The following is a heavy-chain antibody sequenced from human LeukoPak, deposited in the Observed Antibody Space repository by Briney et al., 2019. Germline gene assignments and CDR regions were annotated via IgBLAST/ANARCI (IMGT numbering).Heavy chain of an antibody. CDR2: INHSGST. Sequence: SETLSLACAVYGGSFSGHYWSWIRQPPGKGLEWIGEINHSGSTNYNPSLKSRVTISVDTSKNQFSLKLSSVTAADTAVYYCARDDFWSGYSDYWGQGTLVTVSS. CDR1: GGSFSGHY. D-gene: IGHD3-3*01. CDR3: ARDDFWSGYSDY. V-gene: IGHV4-34*01. J-gene: IGHJ4*02.